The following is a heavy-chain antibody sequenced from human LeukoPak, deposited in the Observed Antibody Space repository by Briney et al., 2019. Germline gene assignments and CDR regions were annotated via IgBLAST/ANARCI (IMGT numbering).Heavy chain of an antibody. CDR3: ARAPYYYDSSGYYFH. CDR1: GFTVSSNY. V-gene: IGHV3-66*01. CDR2: IYSGGST. J-gene: IGHJ4*02. D-gene: IGHD3-22*01. Sequence: GGSLRLSCAASGFTVSSNYMSWVRQAPGKGLEWVPVIYSGGSTYYADSVKGRFTISRDNSKNTLYLQMNSLRAEDTAVYYCARAPYYYDSSGYYFHWGQGTLVTVSS.